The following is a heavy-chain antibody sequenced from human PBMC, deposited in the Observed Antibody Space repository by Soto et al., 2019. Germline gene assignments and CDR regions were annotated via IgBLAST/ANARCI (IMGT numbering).Heavy chain of an antibody. CDR2: INPSGGST. CDR3: ARDQARWFDP. Sequence: QVQLVQSGAEVKKPGASVKVSCKASGYTFTSYYMHWVRQAPGQGLEWMGIINPSGGSTSYAQKFQSRVTMTRDPSTRTVYVELSSLRSEDTAVSYCARDQARWFDPWGQGTLVTVSS. V-gene: IGHV1-46*01. CDR1: GYTFTSYY. J-gene: IGHJ5*02.